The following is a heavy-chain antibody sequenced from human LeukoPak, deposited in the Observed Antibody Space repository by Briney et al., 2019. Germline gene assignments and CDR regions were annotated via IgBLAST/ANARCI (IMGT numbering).Heavy chain of an antibody. CDR3: AREGGSGSYGAFDI. CDR2: ISGNSAYI. V-gene: IGHV3-21*01. CDR1: GFTFSRYS. J-gene: IGHJ3*02. Sequence: GGSLRLSCAASGFTFSRYSMNWVRQAPGKGLEWVSFISGNSAYIYYADSVKGRFTISRDNAKNSLYLQMNSLRAEDTAVYYCAREGGSGSYGAFDIWGQGTMVTVSS. D-gene: IGHD3-10*01.